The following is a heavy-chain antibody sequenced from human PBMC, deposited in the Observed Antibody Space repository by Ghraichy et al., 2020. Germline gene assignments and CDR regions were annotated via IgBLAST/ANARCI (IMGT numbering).Heavy chain of an antibody. D-gene: IGHD6-6*01. Sequence: GGSLRLSCAASGFTFSTYGMHWVRQAPGKGLEWVAVVSNDGSLKHYADSVKGRFTISRDNSKNSLYLQMNSLRAEDTAVYYCARDPYEGSSSWDWYFDLWGRGTLVTVSS. CDR1: GFTFSTYG. CDR3: ARDPYEGSSSWDWYFDL. V-gene: IGHV3-30*03. CDR2: VSNDGSLK. J-gene: IGHJ2*01.